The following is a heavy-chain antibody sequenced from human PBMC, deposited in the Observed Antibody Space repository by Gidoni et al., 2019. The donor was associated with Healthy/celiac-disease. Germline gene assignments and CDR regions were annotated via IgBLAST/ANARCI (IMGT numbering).Heavy chain of an antibody. CDR1: GFTFSSYG. J-gene: IGHJ5*02. CDR3: ESVGFDP. V-gene: IGHV3-30*03. CDR2: ISYDGSNK. Sequence: QVQLVESGGGVVQPGRSLRLSCAASGFTFSSYGMHWVRQAPGKGLEWVAVISYDGSNKYYADSVKGRFTISRDNSKNTLYLQMNSLRAEDTAVYYCESVGFDPWGQGTLVTVSS.